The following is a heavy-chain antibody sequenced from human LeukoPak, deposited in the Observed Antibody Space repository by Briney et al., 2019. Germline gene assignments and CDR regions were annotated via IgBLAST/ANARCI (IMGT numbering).Heavy chain of an antibody. D-gene: IGHD1-26*01. CDR3: ARSAGKWDMEMLDY. Sequence: ASVKVSCKASGYTFSGFYIHWVRQAPGQGLEWMGWINPNSGVTNYAQKLQGRVTITRDTSIDTAYMQLSRLRSDDTAVYYCARSAGKWDMEMLDYWGQGTLVTVSS. J-gene: IGHJ4*02. CDR2: INPNSGVT. CDR1: GYTFSGFY. V-gene: IGHV1-2*02.